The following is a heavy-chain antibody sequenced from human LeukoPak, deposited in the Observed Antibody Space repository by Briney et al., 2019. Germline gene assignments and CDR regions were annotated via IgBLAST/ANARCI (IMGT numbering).Heavy chain of an antibody. D-gene: IGHD2-8*01. CDR2: LSESSRFI. J-gene: IGHJ5*02. CDR3: ARQRGYCSSGVCRGWFDP. V-gene: IGHV3-21*01. CDR1: GFTFRNYN. Sequence: KPGGSLRLSCAASGFTFRNYNMNWVRQAPGKGLEWVSSLSESSRFIQYADSLKGRFAISRDNAKNSLYLQMNSLRAEDTAVYYCARQRGYCSSGVCRGWFDPWGQGTLVTVSS.